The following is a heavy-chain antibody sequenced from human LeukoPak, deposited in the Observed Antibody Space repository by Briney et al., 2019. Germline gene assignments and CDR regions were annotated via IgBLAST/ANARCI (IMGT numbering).Heavy chain of an antibody. V-gene: IGHV3-66*01. J-gene: IGHJ3*02. D-gene: IGHD1-7*01. CDR3: ARAENPNWNYGDAFDI. CDR2: IYSGGST. CDR1: GFTVSSNY. Sequence: GGSLRLSCAASGFTVSSNYMSWVRQAPGKGLEWASVIYSGGSTYYADSVKGRFTISRDNSKNTLYLQMNSLRAEDTAVYYCARAENPNWNYGDAFDIWGQGTMVTVSS.